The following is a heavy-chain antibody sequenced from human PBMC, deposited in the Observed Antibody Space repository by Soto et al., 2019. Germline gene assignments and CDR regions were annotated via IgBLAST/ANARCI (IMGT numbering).Heavy chain of an antibody. J-gene: IGHJ4*02. CDR1: GFTFSSYG. D-gene: IGHD4-17*01. V-gene: IGHV3-30*18. CDR3: AKTVDY. Sequence: QVQLVESGGGVVQPGRSLRLSCAASGFTFSSYGMHWVRQAPGKGLEWVAVISYDGSNKYYADSVKGRFTISRDNSKNTLYLQMNSLRAEDTAVHYCAKTVDYWGQGTLVTVSS. CDR2: ISYDGSNK.